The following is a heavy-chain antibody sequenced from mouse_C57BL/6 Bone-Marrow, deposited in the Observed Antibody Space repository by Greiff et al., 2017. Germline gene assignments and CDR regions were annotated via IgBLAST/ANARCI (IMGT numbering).Heavy chain of an antibody. Sequence: QVQLQQPGAELVMPGASVKLSCKASGYTFTSYWMHWVKQRPGQGLEWIGEIDPSDSYTNYNQKFKGKSTLTVDKSSSTAYMQLSSLTSEDSAVYYCARDYDGSSPYYAMDYWGQGTSVTVSS. CDR2: IDPSDSYT. D-gene: IGHD1-1*01. CDR1: GYTFTSYW. V-gene: IGHV1-69*01. J-gene: IGHJ4*01. CDR3: ARDYDGSSPYYAMDY.